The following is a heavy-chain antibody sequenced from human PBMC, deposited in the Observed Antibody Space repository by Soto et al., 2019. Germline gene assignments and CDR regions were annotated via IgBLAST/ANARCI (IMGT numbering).Heavy chain of an antibody. CDR3: ARGGEPLGYYGLDV. CDR1: GGSVRSGSHF. V-gene: IGHV4-61*01. J-gene: IGHJ6*02. D-gene: IGHD3-10*01. Sequence: PSKTLSLTCSVSGGSVRSGSHFWNWIRQPPGRRLEWLGYMYYTGVTNYNPSLKSRVSMSVDTSKNQFSLKLTSLTAADTAVYYCARGGEPLGYYGLDVWGQVITVTVSS. CDR2: MYYTGVT.